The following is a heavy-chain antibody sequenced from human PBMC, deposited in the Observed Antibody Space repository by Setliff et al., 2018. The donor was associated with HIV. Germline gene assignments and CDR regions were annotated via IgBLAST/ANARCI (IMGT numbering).Heavy chain of an antibody. CDR2: IKHSGST. Sequence: MSLTCAVHGGSFSDYYWTWIRQPPGKGLEWIGEIKHSGSTNYNPSLKSRVTISVDAAKNQFSLNLTSVTAADTAVYYCARGGFKWSGSYADYWGQGTLVTVSS. D-gene: IGHD1-26*01. CDR1: GGSFSDYY. J-gene: IGHJ4*02. V-gene: IGHV4-34*01. CDR3: ARGGFKWSGSYADY.